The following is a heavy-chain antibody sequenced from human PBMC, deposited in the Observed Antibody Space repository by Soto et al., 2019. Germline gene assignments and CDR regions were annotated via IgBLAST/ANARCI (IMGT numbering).Heavy chain of an antibody. Sequence: SETLSLTCSVSAASVSSGSLYLNWIRQLPGKGLEWIGHIYYSGSTNYNPSLKSRVTISVDTSKNQFSLRLRSVTAADTAVYYCATDASPLQLGWFDSWGQGTLVTVSS. V-gene: IGHV4-61*01. CDR2: IYYSGST. J-gene: IGHJ5*01. D-gene: IGHD4-4*01. CDR3: ATDASPLQLGWFDS. CDR1: AASVSSGSLY.